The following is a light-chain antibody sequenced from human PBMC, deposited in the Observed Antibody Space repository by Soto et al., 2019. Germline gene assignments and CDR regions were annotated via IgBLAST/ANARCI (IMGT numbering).Light chain of an antibody. J-gene: IGLJ2*01. CDR2: FDS. Sequence: SYELTQPPSVSVAPGKTAKITCGTNNIGSKGVQWYQQKAGQAPVLVIYFDSDRPSGIPERFSGSNSGNTATLTINRVEAGDEADYFCQVWDSTSDHPQVVFGGGTKVTVL. CDR3: QVWDSTSDHPQVV. V-gene: IGLV3-21*04. CDR1: NIGSKG.